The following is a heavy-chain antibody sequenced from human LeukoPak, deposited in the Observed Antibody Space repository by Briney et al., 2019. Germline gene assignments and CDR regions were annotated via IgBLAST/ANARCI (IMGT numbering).Heavy chain of an antibody. CDR3: ARDKWVKAGNTWQHYGMDV. V-gene: IGHV4-30-4*01. D-gene: IGHD1-26*01. CDR2: MYYSGST. CDR1: GGSIRSDDSY. J-gene: IGHJ6*02. Sequence: SETLSLTCTVPGGSIRSDDSYWSWIRQPPGKGLEWIGYMYYSGSTYCNPSLKSRVTMSEDTSKNQISLKLTSVTAADTAVYYCARDKWVKAGNTWQHYGMDVWGQGTTVTVSS.